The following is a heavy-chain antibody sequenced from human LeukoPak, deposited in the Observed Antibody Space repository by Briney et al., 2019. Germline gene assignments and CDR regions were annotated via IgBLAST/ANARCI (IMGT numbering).Heavy chain of an antibody. CDR3: AKEEAYYYGSGSLDY. V-gene: IGHV3-30-3*01. CDR1: GFTFSSYA. CDR2: ISYDGSNK. J-gene: IGHJ4*02. Sequence: PGRSLRLSCAASGFTFSSYAMHWVRQAPGKGLEWVAVISYDGSNKYYADSVKGRFTISRDNSKNTLYLQMNSLRAEDTAVYYCAKEEAYYYGSGSLDYWGQGTLVTVSS. D-gene: IGHD3-10*01.